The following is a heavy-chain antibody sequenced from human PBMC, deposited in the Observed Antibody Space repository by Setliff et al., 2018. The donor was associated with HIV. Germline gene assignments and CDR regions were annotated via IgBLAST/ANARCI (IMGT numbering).Heavy chain of an antibody. CDR1: GGSISSGNYY. J-gene: IGHJ3*02. D-gene: IGHD3-16*01. V-gene: IGHV4-31*03. Sequence: SETLSLTCTVSGGSISSGNYYWSWIRQHPVKGLEWIGYIDSSGNTYYKSSLRSRVTLSVDTSKNQFFLKLSSVTAADTAVYFCARDLHANYHDVEIWGPGTMVTVSS. CDR3: ARDLHANYHDVEI. CDR2: IDSSGNT.